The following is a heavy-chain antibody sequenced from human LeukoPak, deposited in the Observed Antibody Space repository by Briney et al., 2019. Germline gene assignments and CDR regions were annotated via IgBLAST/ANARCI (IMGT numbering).Heavy chain of an antibody. CDR1: GGSISGYY. CDR3: AKVSDRDSSGYYWGFEY. Sequence: TSETLSLTCTVSGGSISGYYWSWTRQPPGKGLECIGYIYYSGSTNYNPSLKSRVTISVDTSRNQFSLKLTSVTAADTAVYYCAKVSDRDSSGYYWGFEYWGQGTLVTVSS. J-gene: IGHJ4*02. V-gene: IGHV4-59*08. D-gene: IGHD3-22*01. CDR2: IYYSGST.